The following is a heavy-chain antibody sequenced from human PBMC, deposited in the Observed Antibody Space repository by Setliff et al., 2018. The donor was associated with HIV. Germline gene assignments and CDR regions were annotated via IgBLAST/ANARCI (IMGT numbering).Heavy chain of an antibody. V-gene: IGHV4-31*03. J-gene: IGHJ6*03. Sequence: SETLSLTCTVSGGSISSGGYYWSWIRQHPGKGLEWIGYIYYSGSTYYNPSLKSRVTISGDTSKNQFSLKLSSVTAADTAVYYCARQREVYGTVYYYYMDVWGKGTTVTVSS. D-gene: IGHD4-17*01. CDR2: IYYSGST. CDR3: ARQREVYGTVYYYYMDV. CDR1: GGSISSGGYY.